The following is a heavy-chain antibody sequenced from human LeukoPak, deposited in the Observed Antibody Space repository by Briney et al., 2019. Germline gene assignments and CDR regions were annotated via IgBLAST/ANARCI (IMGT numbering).Heavy chain of an antibody. V-gene: IGHV3-30-3*01. CDR1: GFTFSSYA. CDR2: ISYDGSNK. CDR3: ARDSQWYYGMDV. D-gene: IGHD6-19*01. Sequence: GGSLRLSCAASGFTFSSYAMHWVRQAPGKGLEWVAVISYDGSNKYYADSVKGRFTISRDNSKNTLYLQMNSLRAEDAAVYYCARDSQWYYGMDVWGQGTTVTVSS. J-gene: IGHJ6*02.